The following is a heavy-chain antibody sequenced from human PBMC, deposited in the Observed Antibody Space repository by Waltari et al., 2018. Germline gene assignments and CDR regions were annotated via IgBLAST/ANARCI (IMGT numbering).Heavy chain of an antibody. D-gene: IGHD2-15*01. CDR2: VLGSGRT. V-gene: IGHV4-4*02. J-gene: IGHJ4*02. CDR3: ARDRGRGLYLDT. CDR1: GDSMMNNW. Sequence: QLQLQESCPGLVKPSGTLSLICAGAGDSMMNNWWSWVRQSPGKGLEWIGQVLGSGRTNYNPSFASRVTISLDTSTYQFALKMTSATAADTALYYCARDRGRGLYLDTWGPGTLVTVSP.